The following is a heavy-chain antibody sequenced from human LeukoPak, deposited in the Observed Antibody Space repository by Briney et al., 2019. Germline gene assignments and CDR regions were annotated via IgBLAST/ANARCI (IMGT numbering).Heavy chain of an antibody. D-gene: IGHD3-22*01. CDR1: GYTFTSYD. Sequence: ASVKVSCKASGYTFTSYDISWVRQAPGQGLEWMGRIIPILGIANYAQKFQGRVTITADKSTSTAYMELSSLRSEDTAVYYCARGTDSSGYTFDYWGQGTLVTVSS. CDR2: IIPILGIA. J-gene: IGHJ4*02. V-gene: IGHV1-69*04. CDR3: ARGTDSSGYTFDY.